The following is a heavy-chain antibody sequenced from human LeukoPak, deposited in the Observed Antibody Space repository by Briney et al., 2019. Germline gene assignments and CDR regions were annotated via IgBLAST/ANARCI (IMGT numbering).Heavy chain of an antibody. CDR1: GYTFTNYD. V-gene: IGHV1-8*03. J-gene: IGHJ5*02. Sequence: ASVKVSCKASGYTFTNYDINWVRQATGQGLEWMGWMNPNSGNTGYAQKFQGRVTITRNTSISTVYMELSSLRSEDTAVYYCATEDYYDSRSNDHWGQGTLVTVSS. CDR3: ATEDYYDSRSNDH. D-gene: IGHD3-22*01. CDR2: MNPNSGNT.